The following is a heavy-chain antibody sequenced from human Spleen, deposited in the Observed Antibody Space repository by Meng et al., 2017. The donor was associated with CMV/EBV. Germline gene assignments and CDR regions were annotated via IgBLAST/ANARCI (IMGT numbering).Heavy chain of an antibody. CDR1: YA. D-gene: IGHD2-2*02. Sequence: YAISWVRQAPGQGVEWMGGIIPIFGTAKYAQKYQGRVTITTDESRSTAYMELSSMRSEDTAVYYCARIGFCSGTTCYTGDYSSRHFDYWGQGTLVTVSS. J-gene: IGHJ4*02. CDR3: ARIGFCSGTTCYTGDYSSRHFDY. V-gene: IGHV1-69*05. CDR2: IIPIFGTA.